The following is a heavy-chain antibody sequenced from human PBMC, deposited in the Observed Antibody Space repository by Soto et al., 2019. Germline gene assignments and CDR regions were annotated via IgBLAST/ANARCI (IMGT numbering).Heavy chain of an antibody. CDR1: GGTFSSHS. CDR3: STSVYCSTTRCYYYYGLDV. Sequence: VQLVQSGAEVKKPGSSVKVSCKVSGGTFSSHSINWVRQAPGQGPEWMGGIIPIFGTENYAQKFQGRVTITADKSTSTAYMELSSLTSEDTALYYCSTSVYCSTTRCYYYYGLDVWGQGTTVIVSS. CDR2: IIPIFGTE. D-gene: IGHD2-2*01. J-gene: IGHJ6*02. V-gene: IGHV1-69*06.